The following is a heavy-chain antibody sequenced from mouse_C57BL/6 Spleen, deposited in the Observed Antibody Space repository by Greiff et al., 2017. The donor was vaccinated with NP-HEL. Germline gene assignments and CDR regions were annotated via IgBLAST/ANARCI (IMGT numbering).Heavy chain of an antibody. V-gene: IGHV1-55*01. CDR3: ARSTEWTAQAPGYLDY. D-gene: IGHD3-2*02. Sequence: QVQLQQPGAELVKPGASVKMSCKASGYTFTSYWITWVKQRPGQGLAWIGDIYPGSGSTNYNEKFKSKATLPVDTSSSPAYMQLSSLTSEDSAVYYCARSTEWTAQAPGYLDYWGQGTTLTVSS. CDR2: IYPGSGST. CDR1: GYTFTSYW. J-gene: IGHJ2*01.